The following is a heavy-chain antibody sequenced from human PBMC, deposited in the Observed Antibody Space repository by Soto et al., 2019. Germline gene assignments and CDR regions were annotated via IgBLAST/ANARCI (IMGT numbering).Heavy chain of an antibody. CDR1: GFTFSSYA. CDR2: ISGSGGST. Sequence: EVQLLESGGGLVQPGGSLRLSCVATGFTFSSYAMTWVRQAPGKGLEWVSGISGSGGSTYYADSVKGRFTISRDNSKNTLYLQMNSLRAEDTAVYYCAKDRGSGSTSWYNGWFDPWGQGTLVTVSS. CDR3: AKDRGSGSTSWYNGWFDP. J-gene: IGHJ5*02. V-gene: IGHV3-23*01. D-gene: IGHD2-2*02.